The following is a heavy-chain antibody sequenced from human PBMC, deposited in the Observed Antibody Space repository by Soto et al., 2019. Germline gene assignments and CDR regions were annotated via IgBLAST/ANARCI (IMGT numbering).Heavy chain of an antibody. CDR1: GFTFSSYG. CDR2: IWYDGSNK. J-gene: IGHJ3*02. Sequence: HPGGSLRLSCAASGFTFSSYGMHWVRQAPGKGLEWVAVIWYDGSNKYYADSVKGRFTISRDNSKNTLYLQMNSLRAEDTAVYYCARDPNSDPYAFDIWGQGTMVTVSS. CDR3: ARDPNSDPYAFDI. V-gene: IGHV3-33*01.